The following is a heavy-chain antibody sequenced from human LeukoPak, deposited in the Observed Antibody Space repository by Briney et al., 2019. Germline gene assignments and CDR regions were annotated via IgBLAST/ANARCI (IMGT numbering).Heavy chain of an antibody. Sequence: GGSLRLSCAASGFSFSSYAMSWVRLAPGKGLEWVSATSASGGRTYYTDSVKGRFTISRDNSKNTLYLQMNSVRAEDTAVYYCAKDRIPTSGWESDYWGQGTLVTASS. V-gene: IGHV3-23*01. CDR2: TSASGGRT. D-gene: IGHD3-22*01. CDR3: AKDRIPTSGWESDY. CDR1: GFSFSSYA. J-gene: IGHJ4*02.